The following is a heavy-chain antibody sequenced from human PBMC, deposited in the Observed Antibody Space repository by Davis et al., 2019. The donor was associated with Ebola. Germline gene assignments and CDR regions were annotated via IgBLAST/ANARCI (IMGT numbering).Heavy chain of an antibody. J-gene: IGHJ4*02. CDR1: TWSLTDYY. D-gene: IGHD2-2*01. CDR2: INHSGST. V-gene: IGHV4-34*01. Sequence: MPGGSLRLSCDLSTWSLTDYYWSWIRQAPGKGLEWIGEINHSGSTNYNPSLKSRVTISVDTSKNQFSLKLSSVTAADTAVYYCARGPGPSGAVVVPAAISLNLDYWGQGTLVTVSS. CDR3: ARGPGPSGAVVVPAAISLNLDY.